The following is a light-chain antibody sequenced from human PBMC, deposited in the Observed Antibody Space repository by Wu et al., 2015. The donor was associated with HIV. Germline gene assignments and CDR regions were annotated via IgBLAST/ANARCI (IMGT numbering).Light chain of an antibody. CDR2: DAS. CDR3: QQRSNWPGGFT. CDR1: QSVSSY. V-gene: IGKV3-11*01. J-gene: IGKJ3*01. Sequence: EIVLTQSPATLSLPPGERATLSCRASQSVSSYLAWYQQKPGQAPRLLIYDASNRATGIPARFSGSGSGTDFTLTISSLEPEDFAVYYCQQRSNWPGGFTFGPGTKVDIK.